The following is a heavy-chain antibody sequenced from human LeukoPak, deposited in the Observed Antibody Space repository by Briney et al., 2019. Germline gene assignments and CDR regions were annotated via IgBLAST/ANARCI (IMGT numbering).Heavy chain of an antibody. CDR2: ISAYNGNT. D-gene: IGHD3-3*01. CDR1: GYTFTSYG. J-gene: IGHJ4*02. Sequence: GASVKVSCKASGYTFTSYGISWVRQAPGQGLEWMGWISAYNGNTNYAQKLQGRVTMTTDTSTSTAYMELRSLRSDDTAVYYCARDRIRFSDRGGPVDYWGQGTLVTVSS. V-gene: IGHV1-18*01. CDR3: ARDRIRFSDRGGPVDY.